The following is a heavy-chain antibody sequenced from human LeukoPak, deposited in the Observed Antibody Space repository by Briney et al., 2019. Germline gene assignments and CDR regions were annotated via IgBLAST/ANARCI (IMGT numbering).Heavy chain of an antibody. CDR3: AREDGYKSPYYLYY. Sequence: SETLSLTCTVSGGSISSYYWSWIRQPPGKGLEWIGFIFYSGSTNYNPSVKSRVTISVDTSKNQFSLKLRSVTAADTAVYYCAREDGYKSPYYLYYWGQGTLVTVSS. CDR1: GGSISSYY. J-gene: IGHJ4*02. V-gene: IGHV4-59*01. CDR2: IFYSGST. D-gene: IGHD5-24*01.